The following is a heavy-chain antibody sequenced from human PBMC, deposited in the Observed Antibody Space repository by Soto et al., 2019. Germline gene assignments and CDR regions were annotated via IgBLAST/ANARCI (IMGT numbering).Heavy chain of an antibody. CDR2: ISITGGTI. V-gene: IGHV3-11*01. Sequence: QVQLVESGGNLVKPGGSLRLSCAGSGFSFSDYYMSWIRQAPGKGLEWVSCISITGGTINYADSVKGRFTISRDNAKNSLYLQMDSLRTEDTAVYYCARDGIKFGAVIVPLYGMDVWGQGTTVTVSS. CDR1: GFSFSDYY. J-gene: IGHJ6*02. D-gene: IGHD3-16*02. CDR3: ARDGIKFGAVIVPLYGMDV.